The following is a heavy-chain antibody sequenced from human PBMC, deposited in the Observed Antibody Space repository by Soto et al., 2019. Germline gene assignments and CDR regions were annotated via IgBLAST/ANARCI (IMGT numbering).Heavy chain of an antibody. CDR1: GFKFSDPY. V-gene: IGHV3-11*03. Sequence: GGSQRLSCAASGFKFSDPYITWIRQAQGKGLEWVSYISSGSTYTYSADSVEGRFTISRDNAKNSLYLQMNSLRAEDTALYYCAKIRLTVSTAAFDILGQGTLDTVS. CDR3: AKIRLTVSTAAFDI. J-gene: IGHJ3*02. CDR2: ISSGSTYT. D-gene: IGHD4-17*01.